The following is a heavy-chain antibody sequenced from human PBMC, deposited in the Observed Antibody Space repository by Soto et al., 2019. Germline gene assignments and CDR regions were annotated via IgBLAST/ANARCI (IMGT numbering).Heavy chain of an antibody. D-gene: IGHD4-17*01. CDR2: INIYTGDA. V-gene: IGHV1-2*02. Sequence: IHWVRQAPGEGLEWMAWINIYTGDAGLAPEFQGRVTVTRDTSINTVYMDLSGLRSDDTALYYCARGSTTVTPLGDYWGQGPLVSDSS. J-gene: IGHJ4*02. CDR3: ARGSTTVTPLGDY.